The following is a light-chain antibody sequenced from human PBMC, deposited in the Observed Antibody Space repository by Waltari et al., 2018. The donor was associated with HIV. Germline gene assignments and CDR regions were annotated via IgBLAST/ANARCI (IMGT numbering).Light chain of an antibody. CDR1: SSNIGRNY. CDR2: RNN. CDR3: AAWNDSLSGYV. Sequence: QSVLTQPPSASGTPGQRVTISRSGSSSNIGRNYVYWHQQLPGTAPKLLIYRNNQRPSGVPDRFSGSKSGTSASLAINGLRSEDEADYYCAAWNDSLSGYVFGTGTKVTV. J-gene: IGLJ1*01. V-gene: IGLV1-47*01.